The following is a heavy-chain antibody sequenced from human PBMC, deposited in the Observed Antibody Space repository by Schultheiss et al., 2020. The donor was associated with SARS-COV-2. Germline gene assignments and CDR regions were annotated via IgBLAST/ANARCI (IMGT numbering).Heavy chain of an antibody. V-gene: IGHV4-61*01. J-gene: IGHJ4*02. CDR2: IDHSGGT. Sequence: LSCTVSGGYVTSASDHWSWIRQPPGKGLVWIGEIDHSGGTNYNPSLRSRVTISVDTSKNQFCLKLSSVTAADTAMYYCTHHGHTYGRFDSWGQGTLVTVSS. CDR3: THHGHTYGRFDS. D-gene: IGHD5-18*01. CDR1: GGYVTSASDH.